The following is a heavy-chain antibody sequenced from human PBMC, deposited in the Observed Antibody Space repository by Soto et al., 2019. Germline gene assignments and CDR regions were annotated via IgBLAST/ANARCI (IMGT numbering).Heavy chain of an antibody. J-gene: IGHJ4*02. V-gene: IGHV4-39*01. D-gene: IGHD6-13*01. CDR2: IYYSGNT. CDR1: GDSISRNYY. Sequence: QLQLQESGPGLVQPSETLSLTCTVSGDSISRNYYWGWIRQTPGKGLEWIGSIYYSGNTYYNPSLKSRVTISVDTSKNQFSLKLTFVTAADTAVYYCARLHSSSWLPDYWGQGPLVTVSS. CDR3: ARLHSSSWLPDY.